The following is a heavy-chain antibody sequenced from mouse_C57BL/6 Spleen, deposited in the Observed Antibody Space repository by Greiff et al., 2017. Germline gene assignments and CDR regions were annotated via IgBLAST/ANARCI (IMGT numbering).Heavy chain of an antibody. V-gene: IGHV2-3*01. CDR2: IWGDGST. Sequence: VKLMESGPGLVAPSPSLSITCTVSGFSLTSYGVSWVRQPPGKGLEWLGVIWGDGSTNYHSALISRMGISKDNSKSQVFLKLNGLHTDDTATYYCATLTWFAYWGQGTLVTVSA. CDR3: ATLTWFAY. CDR1: GFSLTSYG. J-gene: IGHJ3*01.